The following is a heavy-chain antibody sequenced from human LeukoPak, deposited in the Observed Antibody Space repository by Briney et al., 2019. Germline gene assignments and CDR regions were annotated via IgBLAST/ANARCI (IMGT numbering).Heavy chain of an antibody. CDR3: ARSPYYYDSSGYPIDY. CDR2: INWNGGST. D-gene: IGHD3-22*01. J-gene: IGHJ4*02. CDR1: GFTFDDYG. V-gene: IGHV3-20*04. Sequence: GGSLRLSCAASGFTFDDYGMSWVRQAPGKGLEWVSGINWNGGSTGYADSVKGRFTISRDNAKNSLYLQMNSLRAEDTALYYCARSPYYYDSSGYPIDYWGQGTLVTVSS.